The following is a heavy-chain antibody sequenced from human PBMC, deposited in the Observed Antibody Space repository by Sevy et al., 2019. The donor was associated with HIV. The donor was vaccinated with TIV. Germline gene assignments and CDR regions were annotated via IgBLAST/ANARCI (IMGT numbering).Heavy chain of an antibody. CDR2: VYHGGTT. J-gene: IGHJ4*02. CDR1: GDSISTSNW. CDR3: ARDRILSV. D-gene: IGHD2-21*01. Sequence: SETLSLTCAVSGDSISTSNWWRWVRQSPGKGLEWIGDVYHGGTTYYNPSFKSRVNISVDKSKNQFSLMLNSVTTADTAVYYCARDRILSVWGQEILVTVSS. V-gene: IGHV4-4*02.